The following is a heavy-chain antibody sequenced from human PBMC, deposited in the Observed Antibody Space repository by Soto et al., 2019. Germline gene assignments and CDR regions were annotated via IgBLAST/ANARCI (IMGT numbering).Heavy chain of an antibody. CDR2: INPNSGGT. V-gene: IGHV1-2*02. J-gene: IGHJ6*02. CDR3: ARDLRPSGTYYYYYGMDV. Sequence: QVQLVQSGAEVKKPGASVKVSCKASGYTFTGYYMHWVRQAPGQGLEWMGWINPNSGGTNYAQKFQGRVTRTRDTYIRTAYVELSRLRSDDTAVYYCARDLRPSGTYYYYYGMDVWGQGTTVTVSS. CDR1: GYTFTGYY. D-gene: IGHD6-6*01.